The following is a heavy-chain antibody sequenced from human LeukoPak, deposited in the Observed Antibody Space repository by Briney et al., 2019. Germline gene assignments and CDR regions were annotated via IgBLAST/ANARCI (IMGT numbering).Heavy chain of an antibody. V-gene: IGHV3-30*18. CDR1: GFIFSDYG. J-gene: IGHJ5*02. CDR2: IAYDGNNT. D-gene: IGHD4-23*01. Sequence: GRSLRLSCVASGFIFSDYGIQWVRQAPGKGLEWVAVIAYDGNNTYYGDSVRGRFTISRDNSKNTLYLQMNSLRAEDTAVYYCAKRRDYGGNSPWGQGTLVTVSS. CDR3: AKRRDYGGNSP.